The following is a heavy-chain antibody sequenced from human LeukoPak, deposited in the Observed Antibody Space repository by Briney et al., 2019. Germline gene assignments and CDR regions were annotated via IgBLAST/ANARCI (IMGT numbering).Heavy chain of an antibody. CDR3: TRGSYGDYEY. V-gene: IGHV3-21*01. CDR2: IDPSSTYI. Sequence: GGSLRLSCAASGFTFSDYALGWVRQAPGKGLEWVSSIDPSSTYIYYADSVKGRFTISRDNAQNSLYLQMNSLRAEDTAVYYCTRGSYGDYEYWGQGTLVTVSS. J-gene: IGHJ4*02. CDR1: GFTFSDYA. D-gene: IGHD4-17*01.